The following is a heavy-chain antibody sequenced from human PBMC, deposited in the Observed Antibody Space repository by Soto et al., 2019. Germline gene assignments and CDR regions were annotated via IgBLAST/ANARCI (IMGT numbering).Heavy chain of an antibody. V-gene: IGHV3-21*01. D-gene: IGHD3-16*01. J-gene: IGHJ2*01. CDR1: GFTFSSYS. Sequence: EVQLVESGGGLVKPGGSLRLSCAASGFTFSSYSMHWVRQAPGKGLEWVSSISSSSSYIYYAGSVKGRFTISRDNAKNSLYLQMTSLRAEDTAVYYCASGGGVDWYFDLWGRGPLVTVSS. CDR3: ASGGGVDWYFDL. CDR2: ISSSSSYI.